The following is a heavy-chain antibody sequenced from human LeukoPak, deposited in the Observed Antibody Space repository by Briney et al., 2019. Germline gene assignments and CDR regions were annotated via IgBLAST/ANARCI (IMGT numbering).Heavy chain of an antibody. J-gene: IGHJ4*02. CDR2: ISGSGGST. D-gene: IGHD3-9*01. CDR1: GFTFSSYW. CDR3: AKVGLRYFDWLLYGGGYFDY. V-gene: IGHV3-23*01. Sequence: GGSLRLSCAASGFTFSSYWMSWVRQAPGKGLEWVSAISGSGGSTYYADSVKGRFTISRDNSKNTLYLQMNSLRAEDTAVYYCAKVGLRYFDWLLYGGGYFDYWGQGTLVTVSS.